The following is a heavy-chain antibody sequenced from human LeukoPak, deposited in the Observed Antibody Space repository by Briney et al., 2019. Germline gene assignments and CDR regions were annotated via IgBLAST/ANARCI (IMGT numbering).Heavy chain of an antibody. D-gene: IGHD2-2*01. Sequence: KPGGSLRLSCAASGFTFSSYSMNWVRQAPGKGLEWVSSISSSSSYIYYADSVKGRFTISRDNAKNSLYLQMNSLRAEDTAVYYCARVKWEVVPAIFDYWGQGTLVTVSS. J-gene: IGHJ4*02. CDR3: ARVKWEVVPAIFDY. V-gene: IGHV3-21*01. CDR2: ISSSSSYI. CDR1: GFTFSSYS.